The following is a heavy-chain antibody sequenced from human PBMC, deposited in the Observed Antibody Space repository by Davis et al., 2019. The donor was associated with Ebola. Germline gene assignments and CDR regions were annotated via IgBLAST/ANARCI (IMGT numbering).Heavy chain of an antibody. CDR2: MYYSRTT. CDR3: ARPGGSGVTGTVDF. V-gene: IGHV4-39*01. CDR1: GGSISSSVYY. D-gene: IGHD1/OR15-1a*01. Sequence: PSETLSLTCTVSGGSISSSVYYWVLIRQPPGKGLEWIGSMYYSRTTYYNPSLKSRVTISVDTSKNQFSLNLNSVTAADTAVYFCARPGGSGVTGTVDFWGQGALVTVSS. J-gene: IGHJ4*02.